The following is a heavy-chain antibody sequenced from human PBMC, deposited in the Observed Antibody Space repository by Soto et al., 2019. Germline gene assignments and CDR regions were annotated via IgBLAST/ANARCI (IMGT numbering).Heavy chain of an antibody. CDR1: GDSISSGSHS. CDR3: VSHDGYNTSPGRMDA. J-gene: IGHJ6*04. Sequence: PSETLSLTCMVSGDSISSGSHSWGWIRQPPGKGLEWIGSIYCTGNTQYNPSLKSRVTISVDTSINQFSLRLNSVTDADTAVYYCVSHDGYNTSPGRMDAWGKGTMVTVSS. V-gene: IGHV4-39*01. CDR2: IYCTGNT. D-gene: IGHD2-21*02.